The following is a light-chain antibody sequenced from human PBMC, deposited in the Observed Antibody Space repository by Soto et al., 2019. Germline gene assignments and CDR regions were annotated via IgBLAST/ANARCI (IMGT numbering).Light chain of an antibody. V-gene: IGKV3-20*01. CDR1: QSVSSSY. J-gene: IGKJ2*01. CDR3: EQYGSSPYS. Sequence: EIVLTQSPGTLSLSPGERATLSCRASQSVSSSYLAWYQQKPGQAPRLLIYRASSRAPGIPDRFSGGGCGTDYTPSISGPEPEDFAVYYCEQYGSSPYSCGQGTKLEIK. CDR2: RAS.